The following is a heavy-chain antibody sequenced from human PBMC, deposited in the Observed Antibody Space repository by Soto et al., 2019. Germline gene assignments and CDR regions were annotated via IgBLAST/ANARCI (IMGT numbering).Heavy chain of an antibody. CDR2: IYSKAGKM. J-gene: IGHJ4*02. V-gene: IGHV1-18*01. Sequence: QVHLLQSGAEVQKPGASVKVSCKTSGYTFNDFGITWVRQAPGLGLEWLGWIYSKAGKMNFAPKFQNRVIMITDPSTSTAFMELTSLTFDDSAIYFCARDIAFDIDYWGQGTLVTVS. CDR3: ARDIAFDIDY. CDR1: GYTFNDFG. D-gene: IGHD2-15*01.